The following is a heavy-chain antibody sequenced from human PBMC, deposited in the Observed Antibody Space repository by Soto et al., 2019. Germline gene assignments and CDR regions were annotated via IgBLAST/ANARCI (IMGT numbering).Heavy chain of an antibody. V-gene: IGHV3-23*01. CDR1: GFTFSSYA. CDR2: ISGSGGSS. Sequence: EVQLLESGGGLVQPGGSLRLSCAASGFTFSSYAMSWVRQAPAKGLEWVSAISGSGGSSYYADSVKGRFTISRDNSKNTLYLQMSSLRAEDTAVYYCAKDECGSGSQRCFGALDIGGKGRMVTVSS. D-gene: IGHD3-10*01. CDR3: AKDECGSGSQRCFGALDI. J-gene: IGHJ3*02.